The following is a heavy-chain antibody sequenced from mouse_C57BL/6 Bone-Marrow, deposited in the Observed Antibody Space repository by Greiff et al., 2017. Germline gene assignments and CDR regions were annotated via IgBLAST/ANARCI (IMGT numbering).Heavy chain of an antibody. D-gene: IGHD1-1*01. CDR1: GYTFTNYC. Sequence: QVQLQQSGAELAKPGASVKLSCKASGYTFTNYCMHWVKQSPGQGLEWIGYINPSSGYTKYNQKFKDKGTLTADKSSSTTYMQLNSLTYEDSAVYYCARRTTTVVVYFDYWGQGTTLTVAS. CDR2: INPSSGYT. J-gene: IGHJ2*01. CDR3: ARRTTTVVVYFDY. V-gene: IGHV1-7*01.